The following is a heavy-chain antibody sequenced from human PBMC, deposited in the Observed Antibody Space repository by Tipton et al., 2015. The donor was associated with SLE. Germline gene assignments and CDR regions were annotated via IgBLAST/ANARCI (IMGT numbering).Heavy chain of an antibody. J-gene: IGHJ3*02. Sequence: TLSLTCAVYGGSFSGYYWSWIRQPPGKGLEWIGEINHSGSTNYNPSLKSRVTISVDTSKNQFSMKLSSVTPADTAVYYCARGRPSFDIWGQGTMVTVSS. V-gene: IGHV4-34*01. CDR3: ARGRPSFDI. CDR2: INHSGST. CDR1: GGSFSGYY.